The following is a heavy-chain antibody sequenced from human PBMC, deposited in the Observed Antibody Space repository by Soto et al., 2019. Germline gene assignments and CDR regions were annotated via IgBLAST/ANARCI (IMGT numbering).Heavy chain of an antibody. V-gene: IGHV4-4*02. CDR2: IYHSGST. Sequence: QVQLRESGPGLVKPSGTLSLTCAVSGGSISSINWWSWVRQPPGKGLEWIGEIYHSGSTNYNPSLKSRVTISVDKSKYQFSLKLSSVTAADTAVYYCARVSGSYYYGMDVWGQGTTVTVSS. CDR1: GGSISSINW. J-gene: IGHJ6*02. D-gene: IGHD1-26*01. CDR3: ARVSGSYYYGMDV.